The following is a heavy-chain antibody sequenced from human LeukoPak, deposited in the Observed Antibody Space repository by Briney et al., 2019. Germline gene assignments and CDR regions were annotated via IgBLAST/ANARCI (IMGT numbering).Heavy chain of an antibody. CDR1: GFTFTSYW. Sequence: GGSLRLSCASSGFTFTSYWMTWVRQPPRKGPEWVATIKEDGSVKYYVDSVKGRFTISRDNAENSLYLQMNSLRADDTAVYYCARNPWQCDYWGQGTLVTVSS. CDR3: ARNPWQCDY. CDR2: IKEDGSVK. J-gene: IGHJ4*02. V-gene: IGHV3-7*01.